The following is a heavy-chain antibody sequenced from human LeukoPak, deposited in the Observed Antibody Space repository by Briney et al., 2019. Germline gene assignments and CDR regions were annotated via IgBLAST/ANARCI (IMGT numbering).Heavy chain of an antibody. CDR1: GYTLTELS. CDR3: AVGKYSYGHFDS. V-gene: IGHV1-24*01. D-gene: IGHD5-18*01. Sequence: ASVKVSCKVSGYTLTELSMHWVRQAPGKGLEWMGGFDPEDGETIYAQKFQGRVTMTEDTSTDTAYMELSSLRSEDTAVYYCAVGKYSYGHFDSWGQGTLVTVSS. CDR2: FDPEDGET. J-gene: IGHJ4*02.